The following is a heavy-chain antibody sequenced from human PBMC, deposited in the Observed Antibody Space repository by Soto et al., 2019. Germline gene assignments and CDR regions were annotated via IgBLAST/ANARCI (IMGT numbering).Heavy chain of an antibody. J-gene: IGHJ4*02. CDR1: GFTFSGSA. V-gene: IGHV3-73*01. CDR3: AKDQRWNGEFCH. D-gene: IGHD1-1*01. Sequence: GGSLRLSCAASGFTFSGSAMHWVRQASGKGLEWVGRIRSKANSYATAYAASVKGRFTISRDDSKNTAYLQMNSLKTEDTAVYYCAKDQRWNGEFCHWGQGTLVTVSS. CDR2: IRSKANSYAT.